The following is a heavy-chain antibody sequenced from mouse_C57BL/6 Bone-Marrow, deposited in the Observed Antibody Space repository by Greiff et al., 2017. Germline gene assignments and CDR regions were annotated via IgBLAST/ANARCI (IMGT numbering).Heavy chain of an antibody. CDR1: GFTFSDYY. Sequence: EVKLMESEGGLVQPGSSMKLSCTASGFTFSDYYMAWVRQVPEKGLEWVANINYDGSSTYYLDSLKSRFIISGDNAKNILYLQMSSLKSEDTATYYCARDRGWVLDYWGQGTTLTVSS. CDR2: INYDGSST. CDR3: ARDRGWVLDY. J-gene: IGHJ2*01. V-gene: IGHV5-16*01. D-gene: IGHD2-3*01.